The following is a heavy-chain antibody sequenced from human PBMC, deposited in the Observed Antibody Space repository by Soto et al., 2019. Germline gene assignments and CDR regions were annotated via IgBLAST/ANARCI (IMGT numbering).Heavy chain of an antibody. D-gene: IGHD5-18*01. CDR2: IIPIFGTA. J-gene: IGHJ4*02. V-gene: IGHV1-69*01. Sequence: QAPGQGLEWMGGIIPIFGTANYAQKFQGRVTITADESTSTAYMELSSLRSEDTAVYYCARVLISGYSYGPKYYFDYWGQGTLVTVSS. CDR3: ARVLISGYSYGPKYYFDY.